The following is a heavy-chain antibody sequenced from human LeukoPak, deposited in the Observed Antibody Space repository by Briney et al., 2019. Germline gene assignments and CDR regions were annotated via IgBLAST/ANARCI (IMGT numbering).Heavy chain of an antibody. J-gene: IGHJ4*02. CDR2: IYYSGST. CDR3: ARQGYSAYEILDY. D-gene: IGHD5-12*01. V-gene: IGHV4-59*08. CDR1: GGSISRYY. Sequence: SETLSLSCTGSGGSISRYYGSWIRQPPGKELEWIGYIYYSGSTNYNPSLSSRVAISVDASKNQFPLKLSSVSAADTAVYYCARQGYSAYEILDYWGQGTLVTVSS.